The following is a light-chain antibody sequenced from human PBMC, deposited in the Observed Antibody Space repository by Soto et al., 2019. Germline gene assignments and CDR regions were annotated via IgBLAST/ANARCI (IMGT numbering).Light chain of an antibody. CDR2: EVS. CDR3: SSYAGSNNLV. Sequence: QSVLTQPASVSGSPGQSITISCTGTSSDVGRYNYVSWYQQHPGKAPKLMIYEVSNRPSGVSDRFSGFKSGNTASLTISGLQAEDEADYYCSSYAGSNNLVFAGGTKLTVL. J-gene: IGLJ3*02. CDR1: SSDVGRYNY. V-gene: IGLV2-14*01.